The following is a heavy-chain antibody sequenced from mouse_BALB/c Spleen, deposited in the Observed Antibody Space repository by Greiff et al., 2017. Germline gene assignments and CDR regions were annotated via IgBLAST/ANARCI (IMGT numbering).Heavy chain of an antibody. CDR3: TRDTGSAMDY. CDR2: INPSNGGT. Sequence: QVQLQQPGAELVKPGASVKLSCKASGYTFTSYYMYWVKQRPGQGLEWIGGINPSNGGTNFNEKFKSKATLTVDKSSSTAYMQLSSLTSEDSAVYYCTRDTGSAMDYWGQGTSVTVSS. J-gene: IGHJ4*01. V-gene: IGHV1S81*02. CDR1: GYTFTSYY. D-gene: IGHD1-1*02.